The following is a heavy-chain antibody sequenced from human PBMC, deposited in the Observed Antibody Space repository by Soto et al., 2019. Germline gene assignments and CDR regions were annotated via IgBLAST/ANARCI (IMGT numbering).Heavy chain of an antibody. CDR2: INHSGNT. Sequence: SETLSLTCAVYGASLSDNYCNWLRQPPGKGLEWIGEINHSGNTNYNPSLRSRVTISIDTSKNQLSLNLRSVSAEDTAVYYCARDASSNIAAGTRFDPWGQGILVTVAS. CDR3: ARDASSNIAAGTRFDP. D-gene: IGHD6-13*01. V-gene: IGHV4-34*01. CDR1: GASLSDNY. J-gene: IGHJ5*02.